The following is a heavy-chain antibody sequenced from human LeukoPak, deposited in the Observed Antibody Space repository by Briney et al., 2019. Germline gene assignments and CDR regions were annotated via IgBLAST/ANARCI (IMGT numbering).Heavy chain of an antibody. Sequence: PGGSLRLSCAASGFTFSSYSMNWVRQAPGKGLEWVSAISSSSSYIYYADSVKGRFTISRDNAKNSLYLQMNSLRAEDTAVYYCAKALGPDYYDGNPIDYWGQGTLVTVSS. V-gene: IGHV3-21*01. CDR2: ISSSSSYI. CDR3: AKALGPDYYDGNPIDY. J-gene: IGHJ4*02. D-gene: IGHD3-22*01. CDR1: GFTFSSYS.